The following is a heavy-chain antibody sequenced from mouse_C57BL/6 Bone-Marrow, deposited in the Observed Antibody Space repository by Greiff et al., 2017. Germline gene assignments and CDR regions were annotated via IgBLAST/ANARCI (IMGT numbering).Heavy chain of an antibody. V-gene: IGHV1-19*01. J-gene: IGHJ1*03. Sequence: EVQLQQSGPVLVKPGASVKMSCKASGYTFTDYYMNWVKQSHGKSLEWIGVINPYNGGTSYNQKFKGKATLTVDKSSSTAYMELNSLTSEDSAVYYCARILSGSSPYWYFDVWGTGTTVTVSS. CDR2: INPYNGGT. CDR3: ARILSGSSPYWYFDV. D-gene: IGHD1-1*01. CDR1: GYTFTDYY.